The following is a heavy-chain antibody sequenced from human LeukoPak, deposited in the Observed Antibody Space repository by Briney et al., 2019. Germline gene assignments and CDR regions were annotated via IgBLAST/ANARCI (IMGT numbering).Heavy chain of an antibody. CDR1: GFSFSSYS. D-gene: IGHD2-15*01. J-gene: IGHJ4*02. Sequence: PGGSLRLSCAASGFSFSSYSMNWVRQAPGKGPEWVSSISTSSSYIFYADSVKGRFTISRDSARNSLYLQMNSLRAEDTALYYCARGLSCSGGSCYFDFWGQGTLVTVSS. CDR2: ISTSSSYI. V-gene: IGHV3-21*01. CDR3: ARGLSCSGGSCYFDF.